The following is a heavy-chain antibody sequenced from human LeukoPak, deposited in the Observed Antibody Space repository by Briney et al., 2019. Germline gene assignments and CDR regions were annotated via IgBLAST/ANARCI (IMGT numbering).Heavy chain of an antibody. CDR2: IIPIFGTA. V-gene: IGHV1-69*05. D-gene: IGHD2-8*01. J-gene: IGHJ4*02. CDR1: GGTFSSYA. CDR3: AAGPIVLMVYALRFDY. Sequence: GASVTVSCKASGGTFSSYAISWVRQAPGQGLEWMGGIIPIFGTANYAQKFQGRVTITTDESTSTAYMELSSLRSEDTAVYYCAAGPIVLMVYALRFDYWGQGTLVTVSS.